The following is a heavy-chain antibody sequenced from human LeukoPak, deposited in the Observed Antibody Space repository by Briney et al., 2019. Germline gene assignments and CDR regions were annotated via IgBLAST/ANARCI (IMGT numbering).Heavy chain of an antibody. CDR1: GYSISSGYY. CDR2: FYDSGST. V-gene: IGHV4-38-2*02. D-gene: IGHD3-3*01. J-gene: IGHJ6*03. CDR3: ARRRYDFWSGQYYYNYYMDV. Sequence: SETLSLTCTVSGYSISSGYYWGWIRQPPGKGLEWIGRFYDSGSTHYNPSLKSRVTISGDTSKNQFSLKLSSVTAADTAVYYCARRRYDFWSGQYYYNYYMDVWGKGTTVTVSS.